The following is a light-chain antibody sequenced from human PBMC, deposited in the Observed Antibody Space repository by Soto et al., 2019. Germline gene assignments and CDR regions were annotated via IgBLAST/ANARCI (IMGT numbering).Light chain of an antibody. CDR2: EVS. Sequence: QSALTQSLSASGSPGQSVTISCTGTSSDVGGHNYVSWYQHHPGKAPKLIIYEVSKRPSGVPDRFSGSKSGNTASLTVSGLQAEDEAVYYCSSTAGNNNLVFGGGTKVTVL. CDR1: SSDVGGHNY. CDR3: SSTAGNNNLV. V-gene: IGLV2-8*01. J-gene: IGLJ3*02.